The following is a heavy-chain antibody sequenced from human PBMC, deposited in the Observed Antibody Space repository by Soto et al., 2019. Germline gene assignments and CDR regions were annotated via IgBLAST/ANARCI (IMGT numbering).Heavy chain of an antibody. CDR1: GFTFSSYS. J-gene: IGHJ5*02. Sequence: EVQLVESGGGLVQPGGSLRLSCAASGFTFSSYSMNWVRQAPGKGLEWVSYISSSSSTIYYADSVKGRFTISRDNAKNSLYLQMNSLRAEDTAVYYCAREGDSSGWYNWFDPWGQGTLVTVPS. V-gene: IGHV3-48*01. CDR2: ISSSSSTI. CDR3: AREGDSSGWYNWFDP. D-gene: IGHD3-22*01.